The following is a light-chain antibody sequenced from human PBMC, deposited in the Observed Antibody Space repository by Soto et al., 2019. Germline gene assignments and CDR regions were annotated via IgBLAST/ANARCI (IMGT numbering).Light chain of an antibody. CDR1: QDISNY. J-gene: IGKJ1*01. Sequence: DIQMTQSPSAMSASVGDRVTITCRASQDISNYLDWFQQKPVKVPQSLVYAAFVLQSGVPSRFSGSGSGTGFTLTISSLQPEDFATYYCLQYFSYPWTFGQGTKVEI. CDR2: AAF. V-gene: IGKV1-17*03. CDR3: LQYFSYPWT.